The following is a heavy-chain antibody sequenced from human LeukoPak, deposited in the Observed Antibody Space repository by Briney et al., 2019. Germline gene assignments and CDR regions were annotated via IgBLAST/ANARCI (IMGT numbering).Heavy chain of an antibody. Sequence: GGSLRLSCAASGFTFSSYAMSWVRQAPGKGLEWVSAISGSGGSTYYADSVKGRFTISRDNSKSTLYLQMNSLRAEDTAVYYCAKDANPAYIVVVPAAYGMDVWGQGTTVTVSS. J-gene: IGHJ6*02. CDR2: ISGSGGST. CDR1: GFTFSSYA. V-gene: IGHV3-23*01. D-gene: IGHD2-2*01. CDR3: AKDANPAYIVVVPAAYGMDV.